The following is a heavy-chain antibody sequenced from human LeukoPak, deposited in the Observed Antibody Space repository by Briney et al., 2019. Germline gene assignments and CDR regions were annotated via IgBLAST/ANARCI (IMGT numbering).Heavy chain of an antibody. CDR1: GYTFTSYY. CDR2: ICPSGGST. Sequence: ASVKVSCKASGYTFTSYYMHWVRQAPGQGLEWMGIICPSGGSTSYAQKFQGRVTMTRDTSTSTVYMELSSLRSEDTAVYYCARDERLGDFDYWGQGTLVTVSS. J-gene: IGHJ4*02. CDR3: ARDERLGDFDY. D-gene: IGHD3-16*01. V-gene: IGHV1-46*01.